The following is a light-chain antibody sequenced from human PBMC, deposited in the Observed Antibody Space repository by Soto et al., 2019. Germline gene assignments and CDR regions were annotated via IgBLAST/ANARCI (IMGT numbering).Light chain of an antibody. CDR2: GAS. J-gene: IGKJ2*01. Sequence: EIVLTQSPGTLSLSPGERATLSCRASQSVSSTYLAWYQQKAGQAPRLLIYGASSRATGIPDRFSGSGSGTDFTLTISRLEPADFEVYYCQQYGSSPRYTFGQGTKLEIK. V-gene: IGKV3-20*01. CDR1: QSVSSTY. CDR3: QQYGSSPRYT.